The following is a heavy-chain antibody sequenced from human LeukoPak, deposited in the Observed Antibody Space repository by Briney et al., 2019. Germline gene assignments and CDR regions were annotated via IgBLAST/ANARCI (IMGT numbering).Heavy chain of an antibody. D-gene: IGHD6-13*01. CDR1: GFTFSSYA. CDR2: ISGSGGST. CDR3: AKVKQQLPRDYFDY. V-gene: IGHV3-23*01. Sequence: AGGSLRLSCAASGFTFSSYAMSWVRQAPGKGLEWVSAISGSGGSTYYADSVRGRFTISRDNSKNALYLQMNSLRAEDTAVYYCAKVKQQLPRDYFDYWGQGTLVTVSS. J-gene: IGHJ4*02.